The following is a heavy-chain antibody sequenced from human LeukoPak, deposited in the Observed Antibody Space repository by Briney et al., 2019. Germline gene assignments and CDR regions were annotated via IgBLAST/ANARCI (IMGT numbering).Heavy chain of an antibody. Sequence: GGSLRLSCAASGFTFSSYAMSWFRQAPGKGLEWVSSISGNGGSTYYADSVKGRFTISRDNSKNTLYLQMNSLRAEDTAVYYCAKDGSWLHTPSDYWGQGTLVTVSS. CDR1: GFTFSSYA. CDR2: ISGNGGST. CDR3: AKDGSWLHTPSDY. V-gene: IGHV3-23*01. D-gene: IGHD5-24*01. J-gene: IGHJ4*02.